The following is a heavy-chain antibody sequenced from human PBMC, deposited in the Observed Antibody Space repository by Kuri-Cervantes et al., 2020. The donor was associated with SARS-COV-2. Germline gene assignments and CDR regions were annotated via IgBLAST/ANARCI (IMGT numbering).Heavy chain of an antibody. Sequence: SVKVSCKASGGTFSSYAISWVRQAPGQGLEWMGGIIPIFGTANYAQKFQGRVTITADESTSTAYMELSSLRSDDTAVYYCAILYWNDGNWFDPWGQGTLVTVSS. CDR2: IIPIFGTA. V-gene: IGHV1-69*13. J-gene: IGHJ5*02. D-gene: IGHD1-1*01. CDR1: GGTFSSYA. CDR3: AILYWNDGNWFDP.